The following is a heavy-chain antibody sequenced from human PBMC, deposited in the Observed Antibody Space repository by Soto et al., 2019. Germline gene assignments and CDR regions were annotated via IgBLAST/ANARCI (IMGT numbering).Heavy chain of an antibody. V-gene: IGHV4-34*01. J-gene: IGHJ5*02. D-gene: IGHD6-6*01. Sequence: SETLCLTCAVYGGSFSGYYWSWIRQPPGKGLEWIGEINHSGSTNYNPSLKSRVTISVDTSKNQFSLKLSSVTAADTAVYYCARGRHPIAYSSSVPYRLDPCGQGPLVTVSS. CDR2: INHSGST. CDR3: ARGRHPIAYSSSVPYRLDP. CDR1: GGSFSGYY.